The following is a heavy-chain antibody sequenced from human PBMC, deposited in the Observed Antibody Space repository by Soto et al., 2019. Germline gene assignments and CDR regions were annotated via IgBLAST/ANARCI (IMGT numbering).Heavy chain of an antibody. CDR2: MNPNSGNT. Sequence: ASVEVSCEASGYTFTSYDINWVRQATGQGLGWMGWMNPNSGNTGYAQKFQGRVTMTRNTSISTAYMELSSLRSEDTAVYYCARGRWEQQLFNYYGMDVWGQVTTVTVYS. CDR3: ARGRWEQQLFNYYGMDV. J-gene: IGHJ6*02. D-gene: IGHD1-26*01. CDR1: GYTFTSYD. V-gene: IGHV1-8*01.